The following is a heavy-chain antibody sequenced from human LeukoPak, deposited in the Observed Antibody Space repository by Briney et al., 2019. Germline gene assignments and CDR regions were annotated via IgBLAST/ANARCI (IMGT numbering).Heavy chain of an antibody. CDR2: ISAYNGNT. D-gene: IGHD3-22*01. CDR1: GYTFTGYY. J-gene: IGHJ4*02. V-gene: IGHV1-18*04. Sequence: ASVKVSCKASGYTFTGYYMHWVRQAPGQGLEWMGWISAYNGNTNYAQKLQGRVTMTTDTSTSTAYMELRSLRSDDTAVYYCARGVGSGYTDDWGQGTLVTVFS. CDR3: ARGVGSGYTDD.